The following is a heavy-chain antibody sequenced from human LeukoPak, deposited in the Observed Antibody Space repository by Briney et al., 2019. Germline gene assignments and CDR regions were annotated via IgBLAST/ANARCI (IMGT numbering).Heavy chain of an antibody. J-gene: IGHJ4*02. V-gene: IGHV4-34*01. Sequence: PSETLSLTCAVYGGSLSGYYWSWIRQPPGKGLEWIGEINHSESTNYNPSLKSRVTISVDTSKNQFSLKLSSVTAADTAVYYCARGRDDFWSGYYYFDYWGQGTLVTVSS. CDR3: ARGRDDFWSGYYYFDY. CDR2: INHSEST. CDR1: GGSLSGYY. D-gene: IGHD3-3*01.